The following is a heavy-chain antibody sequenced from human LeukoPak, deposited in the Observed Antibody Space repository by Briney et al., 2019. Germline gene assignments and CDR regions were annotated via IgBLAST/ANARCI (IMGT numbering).Heavy chain of an antibody. V-gene: IGHV4-39*07. CDR3: ARWEESDGFDI. Sequence: SETLSLTCTVSGDSISSSDYYWAWIRQPPGKGLEWIGNIYYNGNTYYNSSLKSRVTISIDTSKKQFSLRLNAVTAADTAVYYCARWEESDGFDIWGQGTMVTVSS. CDR1: GDSISSSDYY. CDR2: IYYNGNT. D-gene: IGHD1-26*01. J-gene: IGHJ3*02.